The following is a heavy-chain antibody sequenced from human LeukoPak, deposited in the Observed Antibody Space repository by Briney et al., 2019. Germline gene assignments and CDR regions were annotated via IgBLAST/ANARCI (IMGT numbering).Heavy chain of an antibody. V-gene: IGHV4-59*01. CDR3: ARAWIQLWSPLDY. CDR1: GGSISSYY. D-gene: IGHD5-18*01. J-gene: IGHJ4*02. CDR2: IYYSGST. Sequence: PSETLSLTCTVSGGSISSYYWSWIRQPPGKGLEWIGYIYYSGSTNYNPSLKSRVTISVDTSKNQFSLKLSSVTAADTAVYYCARAWIQLWSPLDYWGQGTLVTVSS.